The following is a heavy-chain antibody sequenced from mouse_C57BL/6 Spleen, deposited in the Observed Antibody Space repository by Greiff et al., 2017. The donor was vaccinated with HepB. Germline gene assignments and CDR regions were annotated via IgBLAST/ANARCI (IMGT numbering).Heavy chain of an antibody. V-gene: IGHV1-26*01. Sequence: EVQLQQSGPELVKPGASVKISCKASGYTFTDYYMNWVKQRHGKSLEWIGDINPNNGGTSYNQKFKGKATLTEDKSSSTAYMELRSLTSEDSAVYDCARTRSSYAWFADWGQTTLVTVSA. D-gene: IGHD1-1*01. CDR1: GYTFTDYY. CDR2: INPNNGGT. J-gene: IGHJ3*01. CDR3: ARTRSSYAWFAD.